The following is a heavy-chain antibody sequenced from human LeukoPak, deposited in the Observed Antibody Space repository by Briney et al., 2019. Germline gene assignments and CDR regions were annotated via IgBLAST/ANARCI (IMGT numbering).Heavy chain of an antibody. CDR2: IYYSGST. Sequence: SETLSLTCTVSGGSISSSSYYWGWIRQPPGKGLEWIGSIYYSGSTYYNPSLKSRVTISVDTSKNQFSLKLSSVTAADTAVYYCARDRSAEYFQHWGQGTLVTVSS. V-gene: IGHV4-39*07. CDR1: GGSISSSSYY. J-gene: IGHJ1*01. CDR3: ARDRSAEYFQH.